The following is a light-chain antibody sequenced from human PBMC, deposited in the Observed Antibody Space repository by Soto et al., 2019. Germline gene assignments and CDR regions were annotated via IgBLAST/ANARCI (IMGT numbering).Light chain of an antibody. J-gene: IGKJ1*01. CDR3: QQYNSYRA. CDR1: QSVSSY. Sequence: EIVLTQSPGTLSLSPGERATLSCRASQSVSSYLAWYQQKPGQAPRLLIYDASNRATGIPARFSGSGSGTGFTLTISSLQPDDSATYYCQQYNSYRAFGQGTKVDIK. V-gene: IGKV3-11*01. CDR2: DAS.